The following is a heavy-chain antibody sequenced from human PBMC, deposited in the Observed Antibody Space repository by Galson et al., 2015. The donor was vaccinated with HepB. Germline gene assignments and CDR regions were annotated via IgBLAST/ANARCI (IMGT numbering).Heavy chain of an antibody. D-gene: IGHD4-17*01. CDR1: GFTFSNAW. CDR3: TSSVTTYYYYYMDV. CDR2: IKSKTDGGTT. V-gene: IGHV3-15*01. Sequence: SLRLSCAASGFTFSNAWMSWVRQAPGKGLEWVGRIKSKTDGGTTDYAAPVKGRFTISRDDSKNTLYLQMNSLKTEDTAVYYCTSSVTTYYYYYMDVWGKGTTVTVSS. J-gene: IGHJ6*03.